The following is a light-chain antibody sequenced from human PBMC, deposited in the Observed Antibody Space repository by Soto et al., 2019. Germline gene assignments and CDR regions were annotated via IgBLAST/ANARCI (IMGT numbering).Light chain of an antibody. CDR2: SDR. Sequence: SYELTQPPSVSVAPGQTARITCGGNNIGSKSEHWYQQKPGQAPVLVVYSDRDRASGIPARFTGSNSGNSATLTISRVEGGDEADYYCQVWDSTSAHPYVFGTGTKVTVL. J-gene: IGLJ1*01. V-gene: IGLV3-21*02. CDR1: NIGSKS. CDR3: QVWDSTSAHPYV.